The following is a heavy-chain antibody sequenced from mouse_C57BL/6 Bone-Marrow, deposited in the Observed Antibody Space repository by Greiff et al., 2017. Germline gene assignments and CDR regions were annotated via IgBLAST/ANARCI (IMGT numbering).Heavy chain of an antibody. Sequence: EVKLVESGGDLVKPGGSLKLSCAASGFTFSSYGMSWVRQTPDKRLEWVATISSGGSYTYYPDSVKGRFTISRDNAKNTLYLQMSSLKSEDTAMYYCARAPPMVTFDYWGQGTTLTVSS. CDR2: ISSGGSYT. CDR1: GFTFSSYG. V-gene: IGHV5-6*01. CDR3: ARAPPMVTFDY. J-gene: IGHJ2*01. D-gene: IGHD2-9*01.